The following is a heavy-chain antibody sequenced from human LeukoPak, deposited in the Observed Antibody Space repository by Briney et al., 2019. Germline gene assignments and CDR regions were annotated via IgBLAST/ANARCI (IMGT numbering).Heavy chain of an antibody. V-gene: IGHV3-23*01. CDR3: AKGGGRPLDDAFDV. J-gene: IGHJ3*01. CDR2: ILNNGVST. CDR1: GFDFGTYA. Sequence: PGGSLRLSCAASGFDFGTYAMTRVRQAPGMGLEWVSTILNNGVSTYHADSVKGRFTISRDNSRNTLHLQMNSLRAEDTAIYYCAKGGGRPLDDAFDVWGQGTMVTVSS.